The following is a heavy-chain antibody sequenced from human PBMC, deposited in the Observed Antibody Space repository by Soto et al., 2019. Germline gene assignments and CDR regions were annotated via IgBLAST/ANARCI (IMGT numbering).Heavy chain of an antibody. V-gene: IGHV3-74*01. Sequence: EVQLVESGGGLVQPGGSLRLSCAASGFTFSSYWMHWVRQAPGKGRVWVSRINSDGSSTSYADSVKGRFTISRDNAKNTLYLQMNSLRAEDTAVYYCVRTSLVVAAATREDYWGQGPLVTFSS. CDR2: INSDGSST. CDR1: GFTFSSYW. D-gene: IGHD2-15*01. CDR3: VRTSLVVAAATREDY. J-gene: IGHJ4*02.